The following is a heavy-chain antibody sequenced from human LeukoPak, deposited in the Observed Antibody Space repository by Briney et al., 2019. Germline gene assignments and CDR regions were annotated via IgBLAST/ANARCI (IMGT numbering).Heavy chain of an antibody. CDR3: ARGSDILGGFDY. CDR1: GGSISSYY. Sequence: SETLSLTCTVSGGSISSYYWSWIRQPPGKGLEWIGYIYYSGSTNCNPSLKSRVTISVDTSKNQFSLKLSSVTAADTAVYYCARGSDILGGFDYWGQGTLVTVSS. D-gene: IGHD3-9*01. CDR2: IYYSGST. V-gene: IGHV4-59*01. J-gene: IGHJ4*02.